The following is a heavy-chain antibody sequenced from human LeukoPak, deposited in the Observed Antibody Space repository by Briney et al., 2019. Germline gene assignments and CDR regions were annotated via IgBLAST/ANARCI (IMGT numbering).Heavy chain of an antibody. CDR2: IGTAGDT. Sequence: PGGSLRLSCAASGFTFSSYDMYWVRQATGKGLEWVSAIGTAGDTYYPGSVKGRFTISRESAKNSLYLQMNSLRVGDTAVYYCVRGPYCSGGSCYGHFDYWGQGTLVTASS. CDR3: VRGPYCSGGSCYGHFDY. D-gene: IGHD2-15*01. J-gene: IGHJ4*02. CDR1: GFTFSSYD. V-gene: IGHV3-13*01.